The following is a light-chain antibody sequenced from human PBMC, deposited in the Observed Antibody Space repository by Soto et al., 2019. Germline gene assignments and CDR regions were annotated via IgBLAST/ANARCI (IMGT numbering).Light chain of an antibody. J-gene: IGKJ1*01. CDR1: QSVSSY. CDR3: QKYDSVPWT. V-gene: IGKV3-11*01. Sequence: EIVLTQSPATLSLSPGERATLSCRASQSVSSYLAWYQQKPGQAPRLLIYDASNRATGIPARFSGSGSGTDFTLTISSLEPEDFATYYCQKYDSVPWTFGQGTKVEIK. CDR2: DAS.